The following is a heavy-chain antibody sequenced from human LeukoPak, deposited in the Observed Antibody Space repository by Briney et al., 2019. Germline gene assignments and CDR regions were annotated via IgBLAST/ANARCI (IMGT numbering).Heavy chain of an antibody. J-gene: IGHJ4*02. V-gene: IGHV3-7*02. CDR2: IKPDGSVI. Sequence: GGSLRLSCAASGFTFSNYWMAWVRQAPGRGLEWVASIKPDGSVIYYGDSVKGRFTLSRDNTKNALHLQMNSLRAEDTAMYYCAKSGWDTWLWGEGNLVTVSS. CDR3: AKSGWDTWL. CDR1: GFTFSNYW. D-gene: IGHD1-26*01.